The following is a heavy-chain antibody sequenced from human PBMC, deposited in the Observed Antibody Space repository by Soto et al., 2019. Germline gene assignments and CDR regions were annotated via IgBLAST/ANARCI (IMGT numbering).Heavy chain of an antibody. J-gene: IGHJ5*02. CDR2: INHSGST. V-gene: IGHV4-34*01. CDR3: ARAAIAVAGTRIVGGCNWFDP. CDR1: GGSFSGYY. Sequence: TLSLTCAVYGGSFSGYYWSWIRQPPGKGLEWIGEINHSGSTNYNPSLKSRVTISVDTSKNQFSLKLSSVTAADTAVYYCARAAIAVAGTRIVGGCNWFDPWGQGTLVTVSS. D-gene: IGHD6-19*01.